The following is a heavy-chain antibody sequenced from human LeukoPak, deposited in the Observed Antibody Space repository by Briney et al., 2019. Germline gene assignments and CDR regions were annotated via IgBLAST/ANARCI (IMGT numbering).Heavy chain of an antibody. J-gene: IGHJ3*02. Sequence: PGGSLRLSSAASGFTFSSYSMNWVRQAPGKGLEWVSSISSSSGYIYYADSVKGRFTISRDNAKNSLYLQMNSLRAEDTAVYYCARAPSGHYAFDIWGQGTMVTVSS. CDR1: GFTFSSYS. CDR3: ARAPSGHYAFDI. D-gene: IGHD2-21*02. CDR2: ISSSSGYI. V-gene: IGHV3-21*01.